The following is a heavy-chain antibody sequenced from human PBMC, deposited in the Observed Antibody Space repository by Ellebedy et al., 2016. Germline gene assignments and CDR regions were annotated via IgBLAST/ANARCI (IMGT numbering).Heavy chain of an antibody. CDR2: ISWSSGTI. Sequence: SLKISXAASGFTFDDYAMHWVRLSPGKGLEWVSGISWSSGTIDYADSVKGRFTISRDNAKNSLQLQLNGLRADDSAIYYCTKDKGPSSRMAKFESWGQGTLVTVSS. J-gene: IGHJ4*02. CDR3: TKDKGPSSRMAKFES. D-gene: IGHD6-13*01. CDR1: GFTFDDYA. V-gene: IGHV3-9*01.